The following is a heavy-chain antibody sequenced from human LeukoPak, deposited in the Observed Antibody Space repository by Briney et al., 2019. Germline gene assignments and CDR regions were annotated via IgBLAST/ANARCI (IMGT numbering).Heavy chain of an antibody. CDR2: ISSSSSYI. Sequence: PGGSLRLSCAASGFTFSSYSMNWVRQAPGKGLEWVSSISSSSSYIYYADSVKGRFTISRDNAKNSLYLQMNSLRAEDTAVYYCATSVPSAIIGAFGIWGQGTMVTVFS. V-gene: IGHV3-21*01. J-gene: IGHJ3*02. CDR3: ATSVPSAIIGAFGI. D-gene: IGHD2-2*01. CDR1: GFTFSSYS.